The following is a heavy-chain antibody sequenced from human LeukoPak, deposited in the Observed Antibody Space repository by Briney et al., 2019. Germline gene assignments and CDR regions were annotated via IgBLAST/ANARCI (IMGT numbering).Heavy chain of an antibody. D-gene: IGHD1-1*01. V-gene: IGHV4-34*01. Sequence: SETLSLTCAVYGGSFSGYYWSWIRQPPGKGLEWIGEINHSGSTNYNPSLKSRVTISVDTSKNQFSLKLSSVTAADTAVYYCARHQRGGTAIVYWGQGTLVTVSS. CDR1: GGSFSGYY. CDR2: INHSGST. CDR3: ARHQRGGTAIVY. J-gene: IGHJ4*02.